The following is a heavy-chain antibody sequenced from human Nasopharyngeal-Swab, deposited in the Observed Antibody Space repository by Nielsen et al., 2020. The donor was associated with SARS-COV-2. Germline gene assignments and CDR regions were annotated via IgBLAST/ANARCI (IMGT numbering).Heavy chain of an antibody. CDR2: ISYDGSNK. J-gene: IGHJ3*02. CDR1: GFTFSSYG. CDR3: AKAGGAFDI. Sequence: GESLKISCAASGFTFSSYGMHWVRQAPGKGLEWVAVISYDGSNKYYADSVKGRLTISRDNSKNTLYLQMNSLRAEDTAVYYCAKAGGAFDIWGQGTMVTVSS. V-gene: IGHV3-30*18. D-gene: IGHD3-16*01.